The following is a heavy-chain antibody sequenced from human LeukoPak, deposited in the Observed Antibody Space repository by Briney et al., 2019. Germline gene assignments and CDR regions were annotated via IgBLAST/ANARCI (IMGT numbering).Heavy chain of an antibody. CDR2: INPNSGDT. CDR1: GYTFTGYH. D-gene: IGHD2-2*01. Sequence: ASVTVSFTASGYTFTGYHMHWVRQAPGQGLEWMGRINPNSGDTNYAQNFQGRVTMTRDTSISTAYMELSRLRSDDTAVYYCARDYCSSTSCLFDYWGQGTLVTVSS. V-gene: IGHV1-2*06. J-gene: IGHJ4*02. CDR3: ARDYCSSTSCLFDY.